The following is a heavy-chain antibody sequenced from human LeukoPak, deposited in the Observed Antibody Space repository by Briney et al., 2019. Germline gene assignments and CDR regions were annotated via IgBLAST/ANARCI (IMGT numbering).Heavy chain of an antibody. J-gene: IGHJ6*03. CDR2: ISSSSSYI. CDR3: ARGDVVVPAAIYYYYYYMDV. V-gene: IGHV3-21*01. Sequence: KTGGSLRLSCAASGFTFSSYSMNWVRQAPGKGLEWVSSISSSSSYIYYADSVKGRFTISRDNAKNSLYLQMNSLRAEDTAVYYRARGDVVVPAAIYYYYYYMDVWGKGTTVTVSS. D-gene: IGHD2-2*02. CDR1: GFTFSSYS.